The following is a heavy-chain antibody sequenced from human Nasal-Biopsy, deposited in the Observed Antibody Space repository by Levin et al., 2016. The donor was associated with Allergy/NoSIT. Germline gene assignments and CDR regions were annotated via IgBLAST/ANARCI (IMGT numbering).Heavy chain of an antibody. J-gene: IGHJ4*02. CDR1: GLDFGSNW. V-gene: IGHV3-74*01. CDR3: ASSHRLGDYRSALEN. Sequence: GGSLRLSCAASGLDFGSNWMHWVRQGPGKGLEWVSCISSDESTTTYADSVTGRFTISRDKAKSRLYLQMHSLRAADTAVYYCASSHRLGDYRSALENWGQGIRVTVSS. CDR2: ISSDESTT. D-gene: IGHD2-21*02.